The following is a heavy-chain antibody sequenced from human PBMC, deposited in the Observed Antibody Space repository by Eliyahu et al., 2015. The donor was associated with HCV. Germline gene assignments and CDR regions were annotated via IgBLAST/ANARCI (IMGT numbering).Heavy chain of an antibody. CDR1: GGSIXSGGYY. Sequence: QVQLQESGPGLVKPSQTLSLTCXVSGGSIXSGGYYWSWIRQHPGKGLEGVGYLYYSGGTYYNPSLKSRVTISVDTSKNQFSLKLSSVTAADTAVYYCARGGRWLQSGVFDYWGQGTLVTVSS. CDR3: ARGGRWLQSGVFDY. V-gene: IGHV4-31*03. CDR2: LYYSGGT. J-gene: IGHJ4*02. D-gene: IGHD5-24*01.